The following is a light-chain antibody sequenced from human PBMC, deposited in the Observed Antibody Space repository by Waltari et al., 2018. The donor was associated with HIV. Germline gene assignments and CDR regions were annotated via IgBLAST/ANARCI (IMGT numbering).Light chain of an antibody. CDR3: QQYNNWPPIT. Sequence: EILMTQSPATLSVSPGGRATLSCKASQTIMSNLAWYQQKPGQAPRLLLYDASTRATGIPARSSGRGSATEFTLTISCLQSEDFAVYYCQQYNNWPPITFGPGTRLEIK. CDR2: DAS. V-gene: IGKV3-15*01. J-gene: IGKJ5*01. CDR1: QTIMSN.